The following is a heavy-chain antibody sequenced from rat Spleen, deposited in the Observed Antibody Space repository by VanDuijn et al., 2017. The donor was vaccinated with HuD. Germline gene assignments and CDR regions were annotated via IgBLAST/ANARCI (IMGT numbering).Heavy chain of an antibody. D-gene: IGHD1-2*01. CDR3: TRDRDTIAASYWYFDF. Sequence: EAQLVESGGGLVQPGXXLKLSXXXSGXXXSDXXXAXXXQAXXXGLXXXASXXNTGGSXYYPDSVKGRFTISRDNAKSTLYLQMNSLRSEDKATDYCTRDRDTIAASYWYFDFWGPGTMVTVSS. J-gene: IGHJ1*01. CDR1: GXXXSDXX. V-gene: IGHV5-31*01. CDR2: XXNTGGSX.